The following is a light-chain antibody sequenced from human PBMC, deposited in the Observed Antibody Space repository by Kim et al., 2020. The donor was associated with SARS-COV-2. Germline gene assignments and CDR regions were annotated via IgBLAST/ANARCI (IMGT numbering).Light chain of an antibody. J-gene: IGKJ4*01. Sequence: SAGKRATPSCRASQSVSSNYLAWYQQKPGRPPRLLIYDTSTRATGIPDRFSGSGSGTDYTLTISRLEPEDFVVYYCQQYGSSPLTFGGGTKVDIK. CDR2: DTS. V-gene: IGKV3-20*01. CDR1: QSVSSNY. CDR3: QQYGSSPLT.